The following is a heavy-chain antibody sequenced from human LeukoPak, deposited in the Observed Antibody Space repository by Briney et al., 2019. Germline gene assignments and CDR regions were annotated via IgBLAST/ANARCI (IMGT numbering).Heavy chain of an antibody. CDR3: ARVEMATTYYFDY. CDR1: GFTFTDHS. J-gene: IGHJ4*02. V-gene: IGHV3-48*04. Sequence: GGSLRLSCAASGFTFTDHSMIWVRQAPGKGLEWLSYITRTSHTIYYADSVKGRFTISRDNAKNSLYLQMNSLRAEDTAVYYCARVEMATTYYFDYWGQGTLVTVSS. CDR2: ITRTSHTI. D-gene: IGHD5-24*01.